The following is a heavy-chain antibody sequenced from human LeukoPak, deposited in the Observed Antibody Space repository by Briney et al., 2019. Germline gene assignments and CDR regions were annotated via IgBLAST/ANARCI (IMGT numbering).Heavy chain of an antibody. CDR1: GFTFSSYG. V-gene: IGHV3-30*18. D-gene: IGHD4-17*01. J-gene: IGHJ4*02. CDR2: ISYDGSNK. Sequence: GGSLRLSCAASGFTFSSYGMHWVRQAPGKGLEWVAVISYDGSNKYYADSVKGRFTISRDNSKNTLYLQMNSLRAEDTAVYYCAKVRPSTVTTDYWGQGTLVTVSS. CDR3: AKVRPSTVTTDY.